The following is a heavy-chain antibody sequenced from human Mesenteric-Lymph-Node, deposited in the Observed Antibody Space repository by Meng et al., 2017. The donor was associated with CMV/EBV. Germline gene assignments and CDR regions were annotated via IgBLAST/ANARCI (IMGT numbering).Heavy chain of an antibody. CDR2: ISSSSTI. Sequence: GESLKISCAASGFTFSSYSMNWVRQAPGKGLEWVSYISSSSTIHYADSVKGRFTISRDNAKNSLYLQMNSLRAEDTAVYYCARDYYDSSGYYHGRGMDVWGQGTTVTVSS. CDR3: ARDYYDSSGYYHGRGMDV. D-gene: IGHD3-22*01. CDR1: GFTFSSYS. V-gene: IGHV3-48*04. J-gene: IGHJ6*02.